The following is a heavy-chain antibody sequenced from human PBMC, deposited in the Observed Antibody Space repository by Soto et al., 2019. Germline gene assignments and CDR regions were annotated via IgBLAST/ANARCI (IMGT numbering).Heavy chain of an antibody. Sequence: GGSLRLSCVASGFTFSAYAMSWVRQAPGKGLEWVSSISGSDGGTYYADSVKGRFTISRDISKNTLYLQMNSLRAEDTALYYCAKVIVVVIAAVHPFDYWGQGTLVTVSS. CDR3: AKVIVVVIAAVHPFDY. CDR1: GFTFSAYA. D-gene: IGHD2-15*01. CDR2: ISGSDGGT. J-gene: IGHJ4*02. V-gene: IGHV3-23*01.